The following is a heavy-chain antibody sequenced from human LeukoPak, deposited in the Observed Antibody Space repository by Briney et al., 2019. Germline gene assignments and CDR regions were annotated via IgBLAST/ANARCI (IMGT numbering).Heavy chain of an antibody. J-gene: IGHJ6*03. Sequence: GASVKVSCKASGYTFTGYYMHWVRQAPGQGLEWMGWINPNSGGTNYAQKFQGRVTMTRDTSISTAYMELSRLRSDDTAVYYCARDRGFGTSSWYYYYMDVWGKGTTVTVSS. V-gene: IGHV1-2*02. CDR3: ARDRGFGTSSWYYYYMDV. D-gene: IGHD2-2*01. CDR2: INPNSGGT. CDR1: GYTFTGYY.